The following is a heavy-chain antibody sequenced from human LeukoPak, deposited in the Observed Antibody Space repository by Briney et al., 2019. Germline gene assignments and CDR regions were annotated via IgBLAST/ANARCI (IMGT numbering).Heavy chain of an antibody. CDR2: ISSSSSYI. Sequence: GGSLRLSCAASGFTFSSYSMNWVRRAPGKGLEWVSSISSSSSYIYYADSVKGRFTISRDNAKNSLYLQMSSLRAEDTAVYYCAGRITMVRGVINAGTDYWGQGTLVTVSS. J-gene: IGHJ4*02. CDR3: AGRITMVRGVINAGTDY. V-gene: IGHV3-21*01. CDR1: GFTFSSYS. D-gene: IGHD3-10*01.